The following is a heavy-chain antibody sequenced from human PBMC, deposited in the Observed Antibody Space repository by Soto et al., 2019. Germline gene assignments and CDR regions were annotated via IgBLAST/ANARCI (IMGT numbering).Heavy chain of an antibody. CDR3: ARVPVAVAATEDYYGLDV. J-gene: IGHJ6*02. D-gene: IGHD2-15*01. Sequence: SETLSLTCSVSGVSITSYYWSWIRQSAGGGLEWMGRINADGLSTYSPSFKSRLTMSLDTSKNQVSLRLISVTAADTAVYFCARVPVAVAATEDYYGLDVWGQGTTVTVSS. CDR2: INADGLS. V-gene: IGHV4-4*07. CDR1: GVSITSYY.